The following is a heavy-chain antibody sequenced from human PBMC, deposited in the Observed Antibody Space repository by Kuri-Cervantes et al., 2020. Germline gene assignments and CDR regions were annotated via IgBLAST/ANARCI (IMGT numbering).Heavy chain of an antibody. CDR2: FYYSGRT. CDR3: ARVRRDYYYYYMDV. CDR1: GGPISSYY. V-gene: IGHV4-59*01. J-gene: IGHJ6*03. Sequence: GIVSGGPISSYYWSWIRQLPGKGLEWSGYFYYSGRTNYNPSLKSRVTISVDTSKNRFSLKLSSVTAADTAVYYCARVRRDYYYYYMDVWGKGTTVTVSS.